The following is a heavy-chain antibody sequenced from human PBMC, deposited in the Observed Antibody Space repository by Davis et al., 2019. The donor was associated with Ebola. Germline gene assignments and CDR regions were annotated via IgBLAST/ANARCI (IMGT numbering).Heavy chain of an antibody. CDR1: GGSFSGYY. V-gene: IGHV4-34*01. D-gene: IGHD3-10*01. J-gene: IGHJ6*02. CDR2: INHSGST. Sequence: SETLSLTCAVYGGSFSGYYWSWIRQPPGKGLEWIGEINHSGSTNYNPSLKSRVTISVDTSKNQFSLKLSSVTAADTAVYYCAGGTMVRGVYYYGMDVWGQGTTVTVSS. CDR3: AGGTMVRGVYYYGMDV.